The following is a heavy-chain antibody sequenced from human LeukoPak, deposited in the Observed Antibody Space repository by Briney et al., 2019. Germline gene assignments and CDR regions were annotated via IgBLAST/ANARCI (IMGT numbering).Heavy chain of an antibody. CDR1: GYTFTGYY. CDR3: ARSYYYGSGVELDY. CDR2: INPNSGGT. Sequence: ASVKVSCKASGYTFTGYYMHRVRQAPGQGLEWMGWINPNSGGTNYAQKFQGRVTMTRDTSISTAYMELSRLRSDDTAVYYCARSYYYGSGVELDYWGQGTLVTVSS. D-gene: IGHD3-10*01. J-gene: IGHJ4*02. V-gene: IGHV1-2*02.